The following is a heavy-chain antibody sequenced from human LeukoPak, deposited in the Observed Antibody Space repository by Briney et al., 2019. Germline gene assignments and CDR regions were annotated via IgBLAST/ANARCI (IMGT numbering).Heavy chain of an antibody. CDR3: AKXXAYGRPXYXDY. D-gene: IGHD3-16*01. CDR2: ITGSGGST. V-gene: IGHV3-23*01. CDR1: GFTFSSYA. Sequence: PGGSLRLSCAASGFTFSSYAMSWVRQAPGKGLEWVSGITGSGGSTYHADSVKGRFTISRDNSKNTLYLQMSSLRAEDSAIYYCAKXXAYGRPXYXDYWGQXXXVTV. J-gene: IGHJ4*02.